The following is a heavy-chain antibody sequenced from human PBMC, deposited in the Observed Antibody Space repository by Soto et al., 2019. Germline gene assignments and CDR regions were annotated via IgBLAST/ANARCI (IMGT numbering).Heavy chain of an antibody. V-gene: IGHV4-30-4*01. D-gene: IGHD6-6*01. CDR2: IYYSGST. J-gene: IGHJ4*02. CDR1: GGSISSGDYY. CDR3: ARDLGSSSGLFGY. Sequence: PSETLSLTCTVSGGSISSGDYYWSWIRQPPGKGLEWIGYIYYSGSTYYNPSLKSRVTISVDTSKNQFSLKLSSVTAADTAVYYGARDLGSSSGLFGYWGQGTLVTVSS.